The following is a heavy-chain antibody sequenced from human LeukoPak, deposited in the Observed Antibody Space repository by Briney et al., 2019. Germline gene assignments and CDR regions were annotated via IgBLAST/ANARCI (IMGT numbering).Heavy chain of an antibody. CDR2: IYHSGST. CDR1: GYSISSGYY. CDR3: ARSNDYGGFDY. Sequence: SETLSLTCTVSGYSISSGYYWGWIRQPPGKGLEWIGSIYHSGSTYYNPSLKSRVTISVDTSKNQFSLKLSSVTAADTAVYYCARSNDYGGFDYWGQGTLVTVSS. J-gene: IGHJ4*02. V-gene: IGHV4-38-2*02. D-gene: IGHD4-23*01.